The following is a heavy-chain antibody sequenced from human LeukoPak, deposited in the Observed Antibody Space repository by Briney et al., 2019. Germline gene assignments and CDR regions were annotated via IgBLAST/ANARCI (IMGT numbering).Heavy chain of an antibody. J-gene: IGHJ4*02. V-gene: IGHV3-7*01. Sequence: GGSLRLSCAASGFTFSSFWMSWVRQSPGKGLEWVANINQRGSEKYSVDSVKGRFTISRDNAKNSLYLQMNSLRVEDTAVYYCARDTWGHSSSWYVAHFDYWGQGTLVTVSS. CDR2: INQRGSEK. CDR3: ARDTWGHSSSWYVAHFDY. CDR1: GFTFSSFW. D-gene: IGHD6-13*01.